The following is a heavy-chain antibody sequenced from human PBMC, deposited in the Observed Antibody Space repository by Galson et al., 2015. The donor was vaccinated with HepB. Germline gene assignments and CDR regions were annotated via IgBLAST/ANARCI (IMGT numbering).Heavy chain of an antibody. CDR1: GFTFSSYA. J-gene: IGHJ4*02. D-gene: IGHD3-10*01. V-gene: IGHV3-30*04. CDR2: ISYDGSNK. Sequence: SLRLSCAASGFTFSSYAMHWVRQAPGKGLEWVAVISYDGSNKYYADSVKGRFTISRDNSKNTLYLQMNSLRAEDTAVYYCARDPPPYYYGSGSYSNFDYWGQGTLVTVSS. CDR3: ARDPPPYYYGSGSYSNFDY.